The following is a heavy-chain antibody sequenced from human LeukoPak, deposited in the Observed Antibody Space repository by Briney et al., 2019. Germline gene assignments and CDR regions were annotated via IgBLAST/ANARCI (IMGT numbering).Heavy chain of an antibody. D-gene: IGHD6-19*01. J-gene: IGHJ6*02. CDR1: GFTVSSNY. V-gene: IGHV3-66*01. Sequence: GGSLRLSCAASGFTVSSNYMSWVRQAPGKGLEWVSVIYSGGSTYYADSVKGRFTISGDNSKNTLYLQMNSLRAEDTAVYYCARDGVAAYGMDVWGQGTTVTVSS. CDR2: IYSGGST. CDR3: ARDGVAAYGMDV.